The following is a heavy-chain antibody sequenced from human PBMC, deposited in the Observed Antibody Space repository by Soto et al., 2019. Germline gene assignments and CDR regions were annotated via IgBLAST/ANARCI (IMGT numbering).Heavy chain of an antibody. J-gene: IGHJ4*02. V-gene: IGHV4-30-4*01. CDR3: ARETYFHSSGHPH. CDR2: IYYSGST. CDR1: GGSISSGDYY. D-gene: IGHD3-22*01. Sequence: PSETLSLTCTVSGGSISSGDYYWSWIRQPPGKGLEWIGYIYYSGSTYYNPSLKSRVTISVDTSKTQFSLKLSSVTAADTAVYYCARETYFHSSGHPHWGQGNLVTVSS.